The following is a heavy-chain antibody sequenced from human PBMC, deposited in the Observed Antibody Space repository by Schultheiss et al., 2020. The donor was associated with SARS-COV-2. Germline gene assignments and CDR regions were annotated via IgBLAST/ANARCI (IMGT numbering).Heavy chain of an antibody. CDR2: ISWNSGSI. V-gene: IGHV3-9*01. CDR3: AKDIRAGPAALGY. D-gene: IGHD2-2*01. J-gene: IGHJ4*02. Sequence: SLKISCAASGFTFSSYDMHWVRQATGKGLEWVSGISWNSGSIGYADSVKGRFTISRDNAKNSLYLQMNSLRAEDTALYYCAKDIRAGPAALGYWGQGTLVTVSS. CDR1: GFTFSSYD.